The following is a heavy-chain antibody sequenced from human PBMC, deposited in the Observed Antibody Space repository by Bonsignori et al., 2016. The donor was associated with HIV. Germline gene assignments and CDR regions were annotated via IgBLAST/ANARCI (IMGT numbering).Heavy chain of an antibody. CDR3: AKADCSDTNCYTTDH. CDR2: ISGGGTNT. V-gene: IGHV3-23*01. Sequence: WIRQPPGKGLECVSLISGGGTNTYYADSVKGRFAISRDNSKNTLSLQMDSLKVEDTAVYYCAKADCSDTNCYTTDHWGQGTLVTVSS. D-gene: IGHD2-2*02. J-gene: IGHJ4*02.